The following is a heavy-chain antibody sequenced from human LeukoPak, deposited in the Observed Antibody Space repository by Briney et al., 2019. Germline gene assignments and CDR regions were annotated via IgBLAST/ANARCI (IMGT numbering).Heavy chain of an antibody. CDR3: AKLPSPYYYGSGSWDLDY. CDR2: INSDGSST. D-gene: IGHD3-10*01. V-gene: IGHV3-74*01. J-gene: IGHJ4*02. Sequence: SGGSLRLSCAASGFTFSSYWMHWVRQAPGKGLVWVSRINSDGSSTSYADSVKGRFTISRDNSKNTLYLQMNSLRAEDTAVYYCAKLPSPYYYGSGSWDLDYWGQGTLVTVSS. CDR1: GFTFSSYW.